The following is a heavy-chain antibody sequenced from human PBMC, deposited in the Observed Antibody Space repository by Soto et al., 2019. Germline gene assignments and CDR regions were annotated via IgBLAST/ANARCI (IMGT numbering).Heavy chain of an antibody. J-gene: IGHJ5*02. D-gene: IGHD2-15*01. CDR2: IITGNGNT. CDR1: GYTFTDYA. V-gene: IGHV1-3*04. Sequence: QVQLVQSGAEERKPGASVKVSCKTSGYTFTDYAMHWVRQAPGQRLEWMGWIITGNGNTKYSQKFQGRVTITRDTSASTAYMELSSLTSEDTAVYYCAKVDGFCTGGSCWGYNWFDPWGQGTLVTVSS. CDR3: AKVDGFCTGGSCWGYNWFDP.